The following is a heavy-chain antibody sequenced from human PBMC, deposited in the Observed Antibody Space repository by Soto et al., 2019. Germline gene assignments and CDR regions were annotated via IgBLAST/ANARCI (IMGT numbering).Heavy chain of an antibody. CDR1: GGSISSSNL. CDR3: ARSPRSIAAGGIDY. J-gene: IGHJ4*02. V-gene: IGHV4-4*02. CDR2: IYHGGST. D-gene: IGHD6-13*01. Sequence: QVQLQESGPGLVKPSGTLSLTCAVSGGSISSSNLWTWVRQPPGKGLEWIGEIYHGGSTNYNPSPTRRVTISVDKSKNQFSLRLSSVTAADTAVYYCARSPRSIAAGGIDYWGQGILVTVSS.